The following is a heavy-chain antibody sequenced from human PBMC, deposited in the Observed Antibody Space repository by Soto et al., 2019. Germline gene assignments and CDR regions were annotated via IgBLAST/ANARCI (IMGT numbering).Heavy chain of an antibody. CDR3: ARVVASGYYTEHYYYYMDV. Sequence: PSETLSLTCTVSGGSISSYYWSWIRQPPGKGLEWIGYIYYSGSTNYNPSLKSRVTISVDTSKNQFSLKLSSVTAADTAVYYCARVVASGYYTEHYYYYMDVWGKGTTVTVSS. J-gene: IGHJ6*03. D-gene: IGHD3-3*01. CDR1: GGSISSYY. V-gene: IGHV4-59*01. CDR2: IYYSGST.